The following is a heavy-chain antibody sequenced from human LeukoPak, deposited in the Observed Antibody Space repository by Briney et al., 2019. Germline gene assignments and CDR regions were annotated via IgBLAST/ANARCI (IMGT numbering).Heavy chain of an antibody. CDR3: AKDSGSGYDGTNYYYYYGMDV. CDR1: GFTFSSYA. J-gene: IGHJ6*02. D-gene: IGHD5-12*01. V-gene: IGHV3-23*01. Sequence: GGSLRLSCAASGFTFSSYAMSWVRQAPGKGLEWVSGISGSGGSTYYADSVKGRFTISRDNSKNTLYLQMNSLRAEDTAVYYCAKDSGSGYDGTNYYYYYGMDVWGQGTTVTVSS. CDR2: ISGSGGST.